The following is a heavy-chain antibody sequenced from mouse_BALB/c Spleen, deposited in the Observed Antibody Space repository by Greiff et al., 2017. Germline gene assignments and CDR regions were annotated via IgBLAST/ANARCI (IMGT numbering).Heavy chain of an antibody. CDR2: ISSGGSYT. CDR1: GFTFSSYG. Sequence: VQLQQSGGDLVKPGGSLKLSCAASGFTFSSYGMSWVRQTPDKRLEWVATISSGGSYTYYPDSVKGRFTISRDNAKNTLYLQMSSLKSEDTAMYYCARHKTARDAMDYWGQGTSVTVSS. CDR3: ARHKTARDAMDY. D-gene: IGHD4-1*01. V-gene: IGHV5-6*01. J-gene: IGHJ4*01.